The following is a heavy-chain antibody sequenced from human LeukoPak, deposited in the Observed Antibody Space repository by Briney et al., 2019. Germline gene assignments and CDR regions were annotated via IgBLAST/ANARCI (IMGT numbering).Heavy chain of an antibody. CDR3: ARGHYDVLAASYKWTPDY. CDR2: ITSGGDYI. D-gene: IGHD3-9*01. CDR1: GFTFNTFN. Sequence: TGGSLRLSCAASGFTFNTFNMDWVRQAPGKGLEWVSSITSGGDYIYYADSVKGRFTTSRDNAKNSLSLQLNSLRVEDTAVYYCARGHYDVLAASYKWTPDYWGQGTLVTVSS. J-gene: IGHJ4*02. V-gene: IGHV3-21*01.